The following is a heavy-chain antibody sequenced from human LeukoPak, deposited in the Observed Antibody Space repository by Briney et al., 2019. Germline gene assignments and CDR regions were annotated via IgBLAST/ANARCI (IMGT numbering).Heavy chain of an antibody. J-gene: IGHJ4*02. V-gene: IGHV1-46*01. CDR2: IYPRDGST. CDR1: GYSFTSNY. D-gene: IGHD5-18*01. Sequence: ASVKVSCKASGYSFTSNYIHWVRQAPGQGLEWMGMIYPRDGSTSYAQKFQGRVTVTRDTSTSTVHMELRGLRSEDTAVYYCARARENSYDRQGLYYFDYWGQGTLVTVSS. CDR3: ARARENSYDRQGLYYFDY.